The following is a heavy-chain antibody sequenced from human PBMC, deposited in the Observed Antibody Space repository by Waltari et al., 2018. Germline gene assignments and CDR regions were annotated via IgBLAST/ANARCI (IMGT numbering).Heavy chain of an antibody. CDR1: GGSISSGSYY. CDR3: ARAKTEGWDIVATADAFDI. V-gene: IGHV4-61*02. CDR2: IYTSGST. Sequence: QVQLQESGPGLVKPSQTLSLTCTVSGGSISSGSYYWSWIRQPAGKGLEWIGRIYTSGSTNYNPSLKGRVTISVDTSKNQFSLKLSSVTAADTAVYYCARAKTEGWDIVATADAFDIWGQGTMVTVSS. D-gene: IGHD5-12*01. J-gene: IGHJ3*02.